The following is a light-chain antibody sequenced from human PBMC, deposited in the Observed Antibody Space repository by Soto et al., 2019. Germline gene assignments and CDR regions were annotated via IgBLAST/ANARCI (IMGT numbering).Light chain of an antibody. CDR1: QSISNN. Sequence: IVMTKSPATLYRSPAAKATLSCRASQSISNNFAWFQQKPGQVPRLLIYGASNRATGVSARFSGSGSGTEFTLTICCLQSEDFAVYYCLQYHYWWTFGQGTKVDI. CDR2: GAS. V-gene: IGKV3-15*01. J-gene: IGKJ1*01. CDR3: LQYHYWWT.